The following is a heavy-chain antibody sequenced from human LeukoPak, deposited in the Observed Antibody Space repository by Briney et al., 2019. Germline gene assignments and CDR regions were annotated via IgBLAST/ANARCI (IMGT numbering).Heavy chain of an antibody. CDR1: GFSLSGYW. Sequence: PGGSLRLSCAAYGFSLSGYWMSWVRQAPGKGLEWVARLHADGNEKYFVHSVKGRFTVSRDNAKNSLYLQMDSLRAEDTAVYYCATDSPETAAFDYWGQGTLVTVSS. CDR3: ATDSPETAAFDY. CDR2: LHADGNEK. D-gene: IGHD1-1*01. J-gene: IGHJ4*02. V-gene: IGHV3-7*01.